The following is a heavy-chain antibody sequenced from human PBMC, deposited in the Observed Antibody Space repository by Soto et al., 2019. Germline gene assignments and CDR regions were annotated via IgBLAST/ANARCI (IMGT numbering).Heavy chain of an antibody. CDR2: IHYSGST. Sequence: SETLSLTXTVSGGSISSYYWSWIRQPPGKGLEWIGYIHYSGSTNYNPSLKSRVTISVDTSKNQFSLKLSSVTAADTAVYYCAGTRRYSYGYDPNWFDPWGQGTLVTVSS. CDR1: GGSISSYY. V-gene: IGHV4-59*01. D-gene: IGHD5-18*01. CDR3: AGTRRYSYGYDPNWFDP. J-gene: IGHJ5*02.